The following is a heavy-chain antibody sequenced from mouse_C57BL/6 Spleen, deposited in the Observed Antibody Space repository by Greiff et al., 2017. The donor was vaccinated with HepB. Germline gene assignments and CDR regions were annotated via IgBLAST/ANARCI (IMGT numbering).Heavy chain of an antibody. CDR3: VGRSWGY. J-gene: IGHJ2*01. CDR1: GYTFTDYA. CDR2: ISTYYGDA. V-gene: IGHV1-67*01. D-gene: IGHD4-1*01. Sequence: QVQLQQSGPELVRPGVSVKISCKGSGYTFTDYAMHWVKQSHAKRLEWIGVISTYYGDASYNQKFKDKDTMTVDKSSSTAYMELARLTSEDSALYTCVGRSWGYWGQGTTLTVSS.